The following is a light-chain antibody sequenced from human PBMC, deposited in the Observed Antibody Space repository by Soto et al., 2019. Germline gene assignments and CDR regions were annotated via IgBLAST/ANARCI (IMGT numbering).Light chain of an antibody. V-gene: IGKV4-1*01. J-gene: IGKJ4*01. CDR2: WAS. Sequence: IVMTQSPDSPAVSLGERATINCRSSQSLLYSSNNKTYLAWYQQRPGQSPKLLISWASNRESGVPDRFRGSGSGAAFTLTITSLQTEDVAVYYCQQFWTTPVSFGGGTKLEI. CDR1: QSLLYSSNNKTY. CDR3: QQFWTTPVS.